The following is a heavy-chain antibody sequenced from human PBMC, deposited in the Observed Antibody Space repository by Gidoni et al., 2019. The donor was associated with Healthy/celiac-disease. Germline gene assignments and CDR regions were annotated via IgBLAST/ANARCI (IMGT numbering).Heavy chain of an antibody. J-gene: IGHJ4*02. D-gene: IGHD3-10*01. CDR2: ISGSGGST. CDR1: GFTFSRYA. Sequence: EVQLLESGGGLVQPGGCLRLSCAASGFTFSRYAMSWVRQAPGKGREWVSAISGSGGSTYYADSVKGRFTISRDNSKNTLYLQMNSLRAEDTAVYYCAKNSWGGVRGVIRDYWGQGTLVTVSS. CDR3: AKNSWGGVRGVIRDY. V-gene: IGHV3-23*01.